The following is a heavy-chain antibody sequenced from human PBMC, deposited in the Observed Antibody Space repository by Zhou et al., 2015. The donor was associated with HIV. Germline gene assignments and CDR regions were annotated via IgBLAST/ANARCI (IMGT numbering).Heavy chain of an antibody. CDR2: IIPIFGTA. Sequence: QVQLVQSGAEVKKPGSSVKVSCKASGGTFSSYAISWVRRAPGQGLEWMGGIIPIFGTANYAQKFQGRVTITADESTSTAYMELSSLRSEDTAVYYCARETSRLRLGEYDAFDIWGQGTMVTVSS. V-gene: IGHV1-69*01. CDR3: ARETSRLRLGEYDAFDI. D-gene: IGHD3-16*01. J-gene: IGHJ3*02. CDR1: GGTFSSYA.